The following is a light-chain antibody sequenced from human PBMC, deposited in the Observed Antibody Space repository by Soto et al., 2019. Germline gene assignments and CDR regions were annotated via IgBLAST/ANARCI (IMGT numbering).Light chain of an antibody. CDR1: QSISSY. CDR2: AAS. Sequence: RMTEFPSALSASVGDRVSITCRASQSISSYLNWYQHKPGKAPKVLIYAASSLQSGVPSRFSGTGSGTDFSLTITCLQPEDFATYYCQQLFNSPITFGQGTQLDIK. V-gene: IGKV1-39*01. J-gene: IGKJ5*01. CDR3: QQLFNSPIT.